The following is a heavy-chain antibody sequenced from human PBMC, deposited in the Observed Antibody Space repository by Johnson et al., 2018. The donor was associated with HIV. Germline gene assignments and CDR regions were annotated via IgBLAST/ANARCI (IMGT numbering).Heavy chain of an antibody. CDR1: GFTFSSYA. CDR2: ISWNSGSI. D-gene: IGHD3-10*01. V-gene: IGHV3-9*01. Sequence: VQLVESGGGVVQPGRSLRLSCAASGFTFSSYAMHWVRQAPGKGLEWVSGISWNSGSIGYADSVKGRFTISRDNAKNSLYLQMNSLRAEDTAVYYCAKPEEGVGGDAFDIWGQGTMVTVSS. CDR3: AKPEEGVGGDAFDI. J-gene: IGHJ3*02.